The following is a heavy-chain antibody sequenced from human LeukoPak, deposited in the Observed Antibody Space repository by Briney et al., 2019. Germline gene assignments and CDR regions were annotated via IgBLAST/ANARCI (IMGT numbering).Heavy chain of an antibody. J-gene: IGHJ4*02. D-gene: IGHD3-22*01. CDR2: IYYSGST. CDR1: GGSISSYY. Sequence: SETLSLTCTVSGGSISSYYWSWIRQPPGKGLEWIGYIYYSGSTNYNPSLKSRVTISVDTSKNQFSLKLSSVTAADTAVYYCARALKYYYDSSFDYWGQGTLVTVSS. V-gene: IGHV4-59*12. CDR3: ARALKYYYDSSFDY.